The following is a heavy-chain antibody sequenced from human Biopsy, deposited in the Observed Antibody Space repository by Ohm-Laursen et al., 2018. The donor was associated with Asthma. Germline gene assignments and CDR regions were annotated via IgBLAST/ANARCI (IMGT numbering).Heavy chain of an antibody. V-gene: IGHV1-2*06. D-gene: IGHD3-16*01. J-gene: IGHJ2*01. CDR1: GYPFTDYY. CDR3: ARIKIRIGAGTDRYFDL. CDR2: IDPNSGGT. Sequence: ASVKVSCKASGYPFTDYYVHWVRQAPGQGLEWMGRIDPNSGGTNYAQKFLCRVTMTRDTSVNTAFMVLSRLRSDDTAVYYCARIKIRIGAGTDRYFDLWGRGTLVTVSS.